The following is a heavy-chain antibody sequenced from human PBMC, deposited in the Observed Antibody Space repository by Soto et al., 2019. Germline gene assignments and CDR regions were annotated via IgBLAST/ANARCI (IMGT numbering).Heavy chain of an antibody. J-gene: IGHJ4*02. D-gene: IGHD3-3*01. CDR1: GFTFSSYA. V-gene: IGHV3-30-3*01. CDR3: ARHKRDLRFLEWSYYFDY. Sequence: QVQLVESGGGVVQPGRSLRLSCEASGFTFSSYAIHWVRQAPGKGLEWVALISYDGSNKYYADSVKGRFTISRDNSKNTLYLQMNSLRAVDTAVYYCARHKRDLRFLEWSYYFDYWGQGTLVTVSS. CDR2: ISYDGSNK.